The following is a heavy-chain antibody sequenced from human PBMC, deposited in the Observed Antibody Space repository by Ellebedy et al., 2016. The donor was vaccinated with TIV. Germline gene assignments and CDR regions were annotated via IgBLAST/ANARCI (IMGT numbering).Heavy chain of an antibody. Sequence: GGSLRLSXAASGFTFSNYAMSWVRQAPGKGLAWVSAIGGNGGSTYYADSVRGRFTISRDNSKSTVYLQMNSLRGEDTAVYYCAKEVWTGSKPRFEYWGQGTPVTVSS. CDR1: GFTFSNYA. V-gene: IGHV3-23*01. D-gene: IGHD3/OR15-3a*01. CDR2: IGGNGGST. CDR3: AKEVWTGSKPRFEY. J-gene: IGHJ4*02.